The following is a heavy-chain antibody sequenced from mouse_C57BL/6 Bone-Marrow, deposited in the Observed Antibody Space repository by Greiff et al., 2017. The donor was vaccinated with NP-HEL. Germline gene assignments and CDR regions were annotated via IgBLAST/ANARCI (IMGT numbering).Heavy chain of an antibody. Sequence: EVQLVESGGGLVKPGGSLKLSCAASGFTFSSYAMSWVRQTPEKRLEWVATISDGGSYTYYTDNVKGRFTISRDNAKNTLYLQMSHLKSEDTAMYYCASDYYSNYLWYFDVWGTGTTVTVSS. CDR1: GFTFSSYA. D-gene: IGHD2-5*01. V-gene: IGHV5-4*01. J-gene: IGHJ1*03. CDR3: ASDYYSNYLWYFDV. CDR2: ISDGGSYT.